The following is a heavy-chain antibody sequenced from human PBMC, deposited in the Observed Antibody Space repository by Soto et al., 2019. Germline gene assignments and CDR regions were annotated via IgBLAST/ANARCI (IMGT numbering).Heavy chain of an antibody. CDR3: ARDLGVGAYGPGRRGMAV. CDR2: ISTHTGDT. D-gene: IGHD4-17*01. J-gene: IGHJ6*02. Sequence: QAQMVQSGAELKEPGASVKVSCKASGYTCTTYGVSWVRQAPGQGLEWVGEISTHTGDTPYAQKFKGRVTVTTDTAASTVYMEVRRLRSDGMAVYYCARDLGVGAYGPGRRGMAVWGQGTTVTVSS. CDR1: GYTCTTYG. V-gene: IGHV1-18*03.